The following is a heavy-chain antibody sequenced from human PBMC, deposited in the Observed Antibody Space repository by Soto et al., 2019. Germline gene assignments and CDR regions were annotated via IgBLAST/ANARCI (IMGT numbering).Heavy chain of an antibody. Sequence: PGGSLRLSCAASGFTVSSNYMSWVRQAPGKGLEWVSVIYSGGSTYYADSVKGRFTISRDNSKNTLYLQMNSLRAEDTAVYYCAKVFDSSGPHDAFDIWGQGTMVTVSS. V-gene: IGHV3-53*01. D-gene: IGHD3-22*01. CDR1: GFTVSSNY. J-gene: IGHJ3*02. CDR3: AKVFDSSGPHDAFDI. CDR2: IYSGGST.